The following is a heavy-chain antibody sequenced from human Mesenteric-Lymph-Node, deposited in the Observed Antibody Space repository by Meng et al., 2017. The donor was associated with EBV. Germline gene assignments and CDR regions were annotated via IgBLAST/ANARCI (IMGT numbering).Heavy chain of an antibody. J-gene: IGHJ5*02. CDR1: GASFSGYY. V-gene: IGHV4-34*01. D-gene: IGHD3-16*01. CDR3: ARGRSYVSGVIDP. Sequence: VQLQAWGAGLLKPSAPLSLTCAVYGASFSGYYWSWIRQPPGKGLEWIGEINHSGSTNYNPSLKSRVTISVDTSKNQFSLKLSSVTAADTAVYYCARGRSYVSGVIDPWGQGTLVTVSS. CDR2: INHSGST.